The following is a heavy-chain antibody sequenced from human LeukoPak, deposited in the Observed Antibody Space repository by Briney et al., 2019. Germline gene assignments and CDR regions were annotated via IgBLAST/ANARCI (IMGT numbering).Heavy chain of an antibody. CDR3: AREVGSQYYGSGSYSAAHFDH. D-gene: IGHD3-10*01. CDR2: IYNASTT. CDR1: GGSISSYI. V-gene: IGHV4-59*01. Sequence: SETLSLTCTVSGGSISSYIWSLLRQSPGEGQWWTGYIYNASTTNYNPSLSSRVTISVDTSRNQFSLKLNSLTAADTAVYYCAREVGSQYYGSGSYSAAHFDHWGQGTLVTVSS. J-gene: IGHJ4*02.